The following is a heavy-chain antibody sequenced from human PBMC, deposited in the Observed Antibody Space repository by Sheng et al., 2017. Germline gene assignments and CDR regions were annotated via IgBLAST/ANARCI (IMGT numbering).Heavy chain of an antibody. J-gene: IGHJ6*03. Sequence: EVQLVESGGGLVQPGGTLRLSCAASGFTFSSYGMSWVRQAPGKGLEWVSAISGSGGSTYYADSVKGRFTISRDNSKNTLYLQMNSLRAEDTAVYYCAKGREYYYYMDVWGKGTTVTVSS. V-gene: IGHV3-23*04. CDR3: AKGREYYYYMDV. CDR1: GFTFSSYG. D-gene: IGHD1-26*01. CDR2: ISGSGGST.